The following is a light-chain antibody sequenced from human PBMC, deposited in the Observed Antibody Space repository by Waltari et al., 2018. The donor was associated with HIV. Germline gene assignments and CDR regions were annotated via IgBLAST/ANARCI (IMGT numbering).Light chain of an antibody. CDR1: SSNIGAGHD. J-gene: IGLJ2*01. Sequence: QSVLTQPPSVSGAPGQRVTISCTGSSSNIGAGHDVHWYQQLPGTAPKLLIYGNSNRRSRVPDRFSGSKSGTSASLASTGLQAEDDADYYCQSYDSSLSGSVVFGGGTKLTVL. V-gene: IGLV1-40*01. CDR2: GNS. CDR3: QSYDSSLSGSVV.